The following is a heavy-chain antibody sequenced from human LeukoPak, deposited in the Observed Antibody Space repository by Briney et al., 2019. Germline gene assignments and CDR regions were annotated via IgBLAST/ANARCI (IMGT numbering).Heavy chain of an antibody. CDR3: ARDSLPSQEYSSGWYRNYYYMDV. D-gene: IGHD6-19*01. CDR1: GGSISSSSYY. CDR2: IYYSGST. Sequence: SETLSLTCTVSGGSISSSSYYWGWIRQPPGKGLEWIGSIYYSGSTYYNPSLKSRVTISVDTSKNQFSLKLSSVTAADTAVYYCARDSLPSQEYSSGWYRNYYYMDVWGKGTTVTVSS. V-gene: IGHV4-39*07. J-gene: IGHJ6*03.